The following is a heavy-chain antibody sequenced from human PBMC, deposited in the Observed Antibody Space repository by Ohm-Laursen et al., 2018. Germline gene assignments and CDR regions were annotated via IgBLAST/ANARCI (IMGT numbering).Heavy chain of an antibody. CDR1: GGSISSYY. CDR2: IYYSGST. V-gene: IGHV4-59*01. CDR3: ARYTAPKYYYGMDV. D-gene: IGHD1-1*01. Sequence: SQTLSLTCTVSGGSISSYYWSWIRQPPGKGLEWIGYIYYSGSTYYNPSIKSRVTISVNTSKNQFPRKLNSVTAADTAVYYCARYTAPKYYYGMDVWGQGTTVTVSS. J-gene: IGHJ6*02.